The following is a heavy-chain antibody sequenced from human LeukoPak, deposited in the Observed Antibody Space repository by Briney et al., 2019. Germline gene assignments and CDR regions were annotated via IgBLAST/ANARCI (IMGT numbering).Heavy chain of an antibody. J-gene: IGHJ5*02. CDR2: ISSSGSTM. CDR1: GFTFSDYS. CDR3: ARDPQSYYDNSGYNWFDP. D-gene: IGHD3-22*01. V-gene: IGHV3-11*01. Sequence: GGSLRLSCAASGFTFSDYSMTWIRQAPGKGLEWVPYISSSGSTMYYADFVRGRFTISRDNTKNSLYLQMNSLRAEDTAVYYCARDPQSYYDNSGYNWFDPWGQGTLVTVSS.